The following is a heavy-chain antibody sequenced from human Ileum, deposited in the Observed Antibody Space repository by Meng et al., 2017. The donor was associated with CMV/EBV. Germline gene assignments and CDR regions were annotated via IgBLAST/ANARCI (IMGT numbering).Heavy chain of an antibody. V-gene: IGHV3-30-3*01. J-gene: IGHJ4*02. CDR2: ISSDGSNK. Sequence: QERPVESGGGVVQPGGSLRLSCAASGFTLSNKAIQWVRQAPGKGLEWVAVISSDGSNKYNTDSVKGRFTISRDNSKNMLYLQMNSLGAEDTAVYYCARDSRRTGEGAFEYWGQGTLVTVSS. CDR3: ARDSRRTGEGAFEY. D-gene: IGHD7-27*01. CDR1: GFTLSNKA.